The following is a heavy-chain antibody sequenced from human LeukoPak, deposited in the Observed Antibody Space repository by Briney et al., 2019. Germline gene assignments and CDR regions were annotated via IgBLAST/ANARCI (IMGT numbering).Heavy chain of an antibody. Sequence: SETLSLTCAVYGGSFSDYYWTWIRQPPGKGLEWIGEIYHSGSTNYNPSLKSRVTISVDTSKNQFSLKLSSVTAADTAVYYCASSRRYCGGDCYSFSYYYMDVWGKGTTVTVSS. CDR2: IYHSGST. CDR1: GGSFSDYY. CDR3: ASSRRYCGGDCYSFSYYYMDV. D-gene: IGHD2-21*02. V-gene: IGHV4-34*01. J-gene: IGHJ6*03.